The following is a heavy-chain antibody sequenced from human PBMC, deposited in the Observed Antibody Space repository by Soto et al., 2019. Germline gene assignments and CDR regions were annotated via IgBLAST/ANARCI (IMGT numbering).Heavy chain of an antibody. V-gene: IGHV3-53*01. CDR3: ARSINWPDWFEP. D-gene: IGHD1-1*01. CDR1: VFSVSSNY. CDR2: IYTGGST. J-gene: IGHJ5*02. Sequence: GGSLRLSCAASVFSVSSNYMSLVRQAPGKGLEWVSVIYTGGSTYYADSVKGRFTISRDNSKNTLYLQMNSLRVEDTAVYYCARSINWPDWFEPWGQGIMVTVSS.